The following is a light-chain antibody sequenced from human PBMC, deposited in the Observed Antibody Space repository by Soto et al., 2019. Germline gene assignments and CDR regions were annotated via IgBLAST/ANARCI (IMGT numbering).Light chain of an antibody. CDR1: QSITRH. CDR2: DAS. J-gene: IGKJ4*01. Sequence: EIVLTQSPATLSLSPGERATLSCRASQSITRHLAWYRQKPGQAPRLLIYDASNRATGIPGRFSGSGSGTDFTLTISSLESEVFGVYCGQLRSNWTPVTFGGGTKVESK. CDR3: QLRSNWTPVT. V-gene: IGKV3-11*01.